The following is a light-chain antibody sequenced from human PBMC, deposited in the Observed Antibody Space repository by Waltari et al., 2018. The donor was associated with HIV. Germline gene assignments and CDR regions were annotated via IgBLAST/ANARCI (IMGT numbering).Light chain of an antibody. CDR2: AAS. CDR1: QSISSY. V-gene: IGKV1-39*01. Sequence: DIQMNQSPSSLSASVGDRVTITCRASQSISSYLNWYQQKPGKAPKLLIYAASSLQSGVPSRFSGSGSGTDFTLTISRLQPEDFATYYCQQSYSSPWTFGQGTKVEIK. J-gene: IGKJ1*01. CDR3: QQSYSSPWT.